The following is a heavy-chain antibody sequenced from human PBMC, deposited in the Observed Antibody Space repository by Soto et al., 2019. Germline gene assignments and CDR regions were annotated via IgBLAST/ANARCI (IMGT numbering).Heavy chain of an antibody. CDR3: ANGNHEYSSSSQPLGYYCGMDV. CDR2: IIPIFGTA. V-gene: IGHV1-69*13. Sequence: RASVKVSCKASGGTFSSYAISWVRQAPGQGLEWMGGIIPIFGTANYAQKFQGRVTITADESTSTAYMELSSLRSEDTAVYYCANGNHEYSSSSQPLGYYCGMDVWGQGTTVTVSS. D-gene: IGHD6-6*01. J-gene: IGHJ6*02. CDR1: GGTFSSYA.